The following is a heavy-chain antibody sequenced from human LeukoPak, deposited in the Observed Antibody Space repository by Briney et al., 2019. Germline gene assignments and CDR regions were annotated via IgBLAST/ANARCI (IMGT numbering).Heavy chain of an antibody. CDR3: SRRFDC. CDR2: IDGSGDTI. J-gene: IGHJ4*02. CDR1: GFTFSNYW. Sequence: GGSLRLSCAASGFTFSNYWMHWVRQAPGKGLEWVSYIDGSGDTIYYADSVKGRFTISRDNAKNSLDLQMNSLRDEDTAVYYCSRRFDCWGQGTLVTVSS. V-gene: IGHV3-48*02.